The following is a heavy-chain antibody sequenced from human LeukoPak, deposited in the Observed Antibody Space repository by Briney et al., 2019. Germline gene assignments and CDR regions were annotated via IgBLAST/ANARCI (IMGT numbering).Heavy chain of an antibody. CDR2: IYSGGTT. CDR3: ARDYYDILTANRQTKSSYFDY. Sequence: PGGSLRLSCAASGFIVSANYMSWVRQAPGKGLEWVSVIYSGGTTYYADSVKGRFTISRDNSKNTLYLQMNSLRAEDTAVYYCARDYYDILTANRQTKSSYFDYWGQGTLVTVSS. J-gene: IGHJ4*02. V-gene: IGHV3-53*01. D-gene: IGHD3-9*01. CDR1: GFIVSANY.